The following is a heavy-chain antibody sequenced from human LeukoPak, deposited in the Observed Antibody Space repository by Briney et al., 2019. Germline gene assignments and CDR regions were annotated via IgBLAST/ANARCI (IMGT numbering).Heavy chain of an antibody. CDR1: GFTFSTYA. Sequence: PGGSLRLSCAASGFTFSTYAMNWVRQAPGKGLEWVAVISYDGSNKYYADSVKGRFTISRDNSKNTLYLQMNSLRAEDTAVYYCAKDRGPSIAAAGQYYYYGMDVWGQGTTVTVSS. CDR2: ISYDGSNK. J-gene: IGHJ6*02. CDR3: AKDRGPSIAAAGQYYYYGMDV. V-gene: IGHV3-30*18. D-gene: IGHD6-13*01.